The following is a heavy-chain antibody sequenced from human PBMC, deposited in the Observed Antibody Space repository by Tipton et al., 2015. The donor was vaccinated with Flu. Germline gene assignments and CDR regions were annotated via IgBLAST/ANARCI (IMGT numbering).Heavy chain of an antibody. CDR1: GFTFSSYG. V-gene: IGHV3-30*02. J-gene: IGHJ4*02. Sequence: SGFTFSSYGMHWVRQAPGKGLDWVAFIRYDGSTKYYADSVRGRYTISRDNAKNSLYLQLNSLRAEDTAVYYCASLTGDDYWGQGNLVTVSS. CDR2: IRYDGSTK. CDR3: ASLTGDDY. D-gene: IGHD7-27*01.